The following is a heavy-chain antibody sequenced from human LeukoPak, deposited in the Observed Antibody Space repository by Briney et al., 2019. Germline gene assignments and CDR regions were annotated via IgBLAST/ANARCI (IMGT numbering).Heavy chain of an antibody. Sequence: GGSLRLSCAASGFTFSSYGMMWVRQAPGKGLEWVSAITGSGGSTYYADSVKGRWTIARDNSKTTVYLQMHSLRAEDTALDYCAKANRNYYGMDVWGQGTTVTVSS. D-gene: IGHD2/OR15-2a*01. CDR1: GFTFSSYG. J-gene: IGHJ6*02. V-gene: IGHV3-23*01. CDR2: ITGSGGST. CDR3: AKANRNYYGMDV.